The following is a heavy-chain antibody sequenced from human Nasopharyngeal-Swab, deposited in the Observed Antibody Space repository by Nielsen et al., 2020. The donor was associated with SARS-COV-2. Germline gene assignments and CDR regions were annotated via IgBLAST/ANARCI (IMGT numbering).Heavy chain of an antibody. D-gene: IGHD1-26*01. Sequence: SETLSLTCAVYGGSFRGYYWSWIRQPPGKGLEWIGEINHSGSTNYNPSLKSRVTISVDTSKNQFSLKLSSVTAADTAVYYCARMIVGAPRWFDPWGQGTLVTVSS. V-gene: IGHV4-34*01. CDR2: INHSGST. CDR3: ARMIVGAPRWFDP. J-gene: IGHJ5*02. CDR1: GGSFRGYY.